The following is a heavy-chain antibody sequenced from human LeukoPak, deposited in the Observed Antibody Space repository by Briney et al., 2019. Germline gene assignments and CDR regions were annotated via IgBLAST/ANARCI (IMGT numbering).Heavy chain of an antibody. CDR2: INHSGST. CDR3: ARARLLSITIFGVVIWYFDY. J-gene: IGHJ4*02. CDR1: GGSFSGYY. V-gene: IGHV4-34*01. D-gene: IGHD3-3*01. Sequence: SETLSLTCAVYGGSFSGYYWGWIRQPPGKGLEWIGEINHSGSTNYNPSLKSRVTISVDTSKNQFSLKLSSVTAADTAVYYCARARLLSITIFGVVIWYFDYWGQGTLVTVSS.